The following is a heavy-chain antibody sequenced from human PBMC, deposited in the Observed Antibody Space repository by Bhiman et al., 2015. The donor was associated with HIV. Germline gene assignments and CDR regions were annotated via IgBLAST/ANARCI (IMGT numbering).Heavy chain of an antibody. V-gene: IGHV3-20*04. CDR3: ARRDSGSLSFDM. J-gene: IGHJ3*02. CDR1: GFTFSSYS. Sequence: EVQLVESGGGLVKPGGSLRLSCEASGFTFSSYSMNWIRQAPGKGLEWVSGINWNGGSTGYADSVKGRCTISRDNGKNSLYLQMNSLRAEDTALYYCARRDSGSLSFDMWGRRDEWSPSLQ. CDR2: INWNGGST. D-gene: IGHD1-26*01.